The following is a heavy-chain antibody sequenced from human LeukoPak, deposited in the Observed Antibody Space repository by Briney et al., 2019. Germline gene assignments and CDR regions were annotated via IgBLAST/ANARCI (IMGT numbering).Heavy chain of an antibody. Sequence: GGSLRLSCAASGYSFTSYWIGWVRQMPGKGLEWMGIIYPGDSDTRYSPSFQGQVTISADKSISTAYLQWSSLKASDTAMYYCARHGDYDYAFDIWGQGTMVTVSS. CDR1: GYSFTSYW. CDR2: IYPGDSDT. J-gene: IGHJ3*02. V-gene: IGHV5-51*01. D-gene: IGHD4-17*01. CDR3: ARHGDYDYAFDI.